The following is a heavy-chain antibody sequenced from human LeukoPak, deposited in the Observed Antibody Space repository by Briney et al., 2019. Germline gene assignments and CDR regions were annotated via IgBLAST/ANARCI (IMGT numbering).Heavy chain of an antibody. CDR2: ISSSSIYI. D-gene: IGHD4-17*01. Sequence: GGSLRLSCAASGFTVSSNYMSWVRQAPGKGLEWVSSISSSSIYIYYADSVKGRFTISRDNAKNSLYLQMNSLRAEDTAVYYCASAGLPVTQPSYYYLDVWGKGTTVTVSS. CDR3: ASAGLPVTQPSYYYLDV. V-gene: IGHV3-21*01. CDR1: GFTVSSNY. J-gene: IGHJ6*03.